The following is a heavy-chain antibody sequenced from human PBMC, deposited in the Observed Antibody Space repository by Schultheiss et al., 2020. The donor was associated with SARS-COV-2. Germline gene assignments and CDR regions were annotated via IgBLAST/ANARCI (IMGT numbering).Heavy chain of an antibody. CDR2: IYYSGNT. D-gene: IGHD1-26*01. CDR3: ARASGSYWYNWFDP. J-gene: IGHJ5*02. V-gene: IGHV4-59*01. Sequence: SETLSLTCTVSGGSITSYYWSWIRQPPGKGLEWIGYIYYSGNTNYNPSLKSRFTISVDTSKNQFSLKLSSVTAADTAVYYCARASGSYWYNWFDPWGQGTLVTVSS. CDR1: GGSITSYY.